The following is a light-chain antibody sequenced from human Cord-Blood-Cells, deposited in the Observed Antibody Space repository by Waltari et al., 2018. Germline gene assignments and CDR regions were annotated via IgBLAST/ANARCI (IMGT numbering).Light chain of an antibody. V-gene: IGKV1-33*01. CDR2: DAS. CDR1: HDIRNC. CDR3: QQYDNLP. Sequence: LTITCQASHDIRNCLNWYQQKPGKAPKLLIYDASNLETGVPSRCSGSGSGTDFTFTISSLQPEDIATYYCQQYDNLPFGGGTKVEIK. J-gene: IGKJ4*01.